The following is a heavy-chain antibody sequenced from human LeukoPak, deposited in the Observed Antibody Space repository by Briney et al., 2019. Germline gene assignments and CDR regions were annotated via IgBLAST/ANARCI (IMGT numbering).Heavy chain of an antibody. D-gene: IGHD3-22*01. CDR3: ARDGYYYDSSGYYYFDAFDI. V-gene: IGHV4-59*01. CDR1: GGSISSYY. Sequence: SETLSLTCTVSGGSISSYYWSWIRQPPGKGLEWIGHIYYSGSTNYNPSLKSRVTISVDTSKNQFSLKLSSVTAADTDVYYCARDGYYYDSSGYYYFDAFDIWGQGTMVTVSS. J-gene: IGHJ3*02. CDR2: IYYSGST.